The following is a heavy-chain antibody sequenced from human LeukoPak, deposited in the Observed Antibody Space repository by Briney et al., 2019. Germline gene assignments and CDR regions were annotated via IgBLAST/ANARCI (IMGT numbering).Heavy chain of an antibody. V-gene: IGHV1-8*01. Sequence: ASEKVSCKASGYTFTNYDINWVRQATGQGLEWMGYKNPNSGNSAYAQKFQGRVTITTDASITTAYMELSGLRSEDTALYYCASEGPDYCGQGTLVTVSS. J-gene: IGHJ4*02. CDR3: ASEGPDY. CDR2: KNPNSGNS. CDR1: GYTFTNYD.